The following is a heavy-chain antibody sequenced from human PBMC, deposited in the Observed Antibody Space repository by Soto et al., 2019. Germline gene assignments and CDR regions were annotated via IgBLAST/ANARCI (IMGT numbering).Heavy chain of an antibody. Sequence: ASVKVSCKASGGTFSSYAISWVRQAPGQGLEWMGGIIPIFGTANYAQKFQGRVTITADESTSTAYMELSSLRSEDTAVYYCARRSGGSFYYYYGMDVWGQGTTVTVSS. CDR2: IIPIFGTA. CDR3: ARRSGGSFYYYYGMDV. D-gene: IGHD2-15*01. CDR1: GGTFSSYA. J-gene: IGHJ6*02. V-gene: IGHV1-69*13.